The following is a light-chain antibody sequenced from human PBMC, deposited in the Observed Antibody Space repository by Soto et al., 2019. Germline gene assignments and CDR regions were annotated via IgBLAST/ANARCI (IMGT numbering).Light chain of an antibody. V-gene: IGLV2-8*01. Sequence: QSVLTQPPSASGSPGQSVTISCTGTKNDIGVYDFVSWYQHHPGKAPRLIIYEVVQRPSGVPDRFSGSKSDNTASLTISGLQAEDEADYFCCSYAGTYSYVFGTGTKVTVL. CDR2: EVV. CDR3: CSYAGTYSYV. CDR1: KNDIGVYDF. J-gene: IGLJ1*01.